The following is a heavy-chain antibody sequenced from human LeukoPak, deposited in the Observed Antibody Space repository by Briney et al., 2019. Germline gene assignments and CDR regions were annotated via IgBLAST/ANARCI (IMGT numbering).Heavy chain of an antibody. J-gene: IGHJ3*02. D-gene: IGHD3-16*01. CDR2: IYTSGST. Sequence: SETLSLTCTVSGGSISSGNYYWSWIRQPAGKGLERIGRIYTSGSTNYNPSLKSRVTISVDTSKNQFSLKLSSVTAADTAVYYCARGGPRDAFDIWGQGTMVTVSS. CDR1: GGSISSGNYY. V-gene: IGHV4-61*02. CDR3: ARGGPRDAFDI.